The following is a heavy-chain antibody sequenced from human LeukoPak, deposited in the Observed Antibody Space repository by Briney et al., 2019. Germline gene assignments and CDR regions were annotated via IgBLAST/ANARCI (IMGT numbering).Heavy chain of an antibody. D-gene: IGHD2-15*01. J-gene: IGHJ4*02. CDR2: IYPGDSDT. Sequence: ETLSLTCNVSGGSISSYYWSWIRQPPGKGLEWMGIIYPGDSDTRYSPSFQGQVTISADKSISTAYLQWSSLKASDSAMYYCARHDSSSCWFDYWGQGTLVTVSS. CDR1: GGSISSYY. CDR3: ARHDSSSCWFDY. V-gene: IGHV5-51*01.